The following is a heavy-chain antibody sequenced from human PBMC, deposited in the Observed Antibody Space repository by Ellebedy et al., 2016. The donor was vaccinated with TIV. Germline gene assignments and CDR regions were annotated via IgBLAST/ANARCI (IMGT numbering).Heavy chain of an antibody. Sequence: GESLKISCTASGFTFSTYAMSWVRQAPGKGLEWVSTISGSGGSGSGGRTYYADSVKGRFTISRDNSKNTRYLQMNSLKAEDTAVYYCAKVGEYYDFWSGYSPFDYWGQGTLVTVSS. CDR1: GFTFSTYA. CDR3: AKVGEYYDFWSGYSPFDY. D-gene: IGHD3-3*01. CDR2: ISGSGGSGSGGRT. J-gene: IGHJ4*02. V-gene: IGHV3-23*01.